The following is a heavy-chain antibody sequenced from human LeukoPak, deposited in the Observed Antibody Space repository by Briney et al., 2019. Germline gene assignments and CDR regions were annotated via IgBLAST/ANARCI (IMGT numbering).Heavy chain of an antibody. V-gene: IGHV1-46*01. D-gene: IGHD6-13*01. CDR1: GYTFTSYY. CDR2: INPSGGST. J-gene: IGHJ6*02. CDR3: ARDRLYSSSWTLYYYYYYGMDV. Sequence: ASVKVSCMASGYTFTSYYMHWVRQAPGQGLEWMGIINPSGGSTSYTQKFQGRVTMTRDTSTSTVYMELSSLRSEDTAVYYCARDRLYSSSWTLYYYYYYGMDVWGQGTTVTVSS.